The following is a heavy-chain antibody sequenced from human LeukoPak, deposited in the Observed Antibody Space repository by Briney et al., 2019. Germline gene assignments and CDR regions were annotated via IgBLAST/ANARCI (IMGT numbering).Heavy chain of an antibody. J-gene: IGHJ6*03. D-gene: IGHD4-11*01. CDR3: ARGRDYSNYGFGWGYYYYYMDV. Sequence: GASVKVSCKASGYTFTSYDINWVRRATGQGLEWMGWMNPNSGNTGYAQKFQGRVTMTRNTSISTAYMELSSLRSEDTAVYYCARGRDYSNYGFGWGYYYYYMDVWGKGTTVTVSS. V-gene: IGHV1-8*01. CDR2: MNPNSGNT. CDR1: GYTFTSYD.